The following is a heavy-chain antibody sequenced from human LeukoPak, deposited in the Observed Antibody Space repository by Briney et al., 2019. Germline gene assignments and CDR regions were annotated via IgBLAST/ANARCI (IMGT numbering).Heavy chain of an antibody. J-gene: IGHJ4*02. CDR1: GFTFSSYG. CDR2: ISYDGSNK. Sequence: PGGSLGLSCAASGFTFSSYGMHWVRQAPGKGLEWVAVISYDGSNKYYADSVKGRFTISRDNSKNTLYLQMNSLRAEDTAVYYCARDSGPLDSWGQGALVTVSS. CDR3: ARDSGPLDS. D-gene: IGHD1-1*01. V-gene: IGHV3-30*03.